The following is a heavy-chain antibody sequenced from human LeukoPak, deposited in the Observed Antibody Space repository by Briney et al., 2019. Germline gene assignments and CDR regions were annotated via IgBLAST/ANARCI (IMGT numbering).Heavy chain of an antibody. J-gene: IGHJ1*01. Sequence: GESLKISCKGSGYSFTSYWIGWVRPMTGKGLEWMGLIYPGDSDTRYIPSFQGQVTISADKSISTAYLQWSSLKASDTAMYYCARTPYYYDSSGYNHYFQHWGQGTLVTVSS. CDR3: ARTPYYYDSSGYNHYFQH. CDR1: GYSFTSYW. D-gene: IGHD3-22*01. CDR2: IYPGDSDT. V-gene: IGHV5-51*01.